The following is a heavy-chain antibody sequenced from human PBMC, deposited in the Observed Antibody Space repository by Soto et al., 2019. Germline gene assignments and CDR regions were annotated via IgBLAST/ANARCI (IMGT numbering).Heavy chain of an antibody. D-gene: IGHD3-22*01. CDR1: GDSVSSNSAA. V-gene: IGHV6-1*01. CDR3: ARSGPGGYFDY. Sequence: SQPLALTCAISGDSVSSNSAAWNWIRPSPSRGLEWLGRTYYMSKCYDHYQVSVKSQITVNPATPKNQSPLQLNSGPPEDTAVYYCARSGPGGYFDYWGQGTLVTVSS. J-gene: IGHJ4*02. CDR2: TYYMSKCYD.